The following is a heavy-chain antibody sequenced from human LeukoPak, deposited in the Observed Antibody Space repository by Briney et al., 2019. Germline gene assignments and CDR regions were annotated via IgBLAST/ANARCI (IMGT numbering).Heavy chain of an antibody. V-gene: IGHV3-53*01. CDR1: GFTVSSSY. D-gene: IGHD4-17*01. Sequence: PGGSLRLSCGASGFTVSSSYVSWVRQAPGKGLEWVSVIYSGGSTYYADSVKGRFTISRDNSKNTLYLQMNSLRAEDTAVYYCARDSRLRLVGFDYWGQGTLVTVSS. CDR3: ARDSRLRLVGFDY. CDR2: IYSGGST. J-gene: IGHJ4*02.